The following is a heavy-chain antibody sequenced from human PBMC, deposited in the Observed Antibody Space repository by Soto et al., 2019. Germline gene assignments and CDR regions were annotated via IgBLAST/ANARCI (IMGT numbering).Heavy chain of an antibody. CDR1: GFTFSVHS. CDR3: ARDSDIYYGMDV. CDR2: ISSTSSAR. Sequence: PGGSLRLSCAASGFTFSVHSMNWVRRAPGKGLGWVSYISSTSSARYYADSVRGRFTISRDNVKYSLYLQMNSLTDEDTAVYYCARDSDIYYGMDVWGQGTTVTGSS. J-gene: IGHJ6*02. V-gene: IGHV3-48*02. D-gene: IGHD3-9*01.